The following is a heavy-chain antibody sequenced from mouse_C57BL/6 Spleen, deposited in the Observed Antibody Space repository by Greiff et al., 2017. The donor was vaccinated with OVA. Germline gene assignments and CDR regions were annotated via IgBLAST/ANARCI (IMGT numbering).Heavy chain of an antibody. Sequence: VQLQQPGAELVKPGASVKLSCKASGYTFTSYWMHWVKQRPGQGLEWIGMIHPNSGSTNYNEKFKSKATLTVDKSSSTAYMQLSSLTSEDSAVYDCARTRGGTDYFDYWGQGTTLTVSS. D-gene: IGHD4-1*01. CDR3: ARTRGGTDYFDY. CDR2: IHPNSGST. J-gene: IGHJ2*01. V-gene: IGHV1-64*01. CDR1: GYTFTSYW.